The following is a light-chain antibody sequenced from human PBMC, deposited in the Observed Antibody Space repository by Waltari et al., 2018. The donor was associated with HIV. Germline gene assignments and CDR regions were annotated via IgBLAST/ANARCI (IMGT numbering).Light chain of an antibody. J-gene: IGLJ2*01. CDR3: QSYDSSLSGSV. V-gene: IGLV1-40*01. Sequence: QSVLTQPPSVSGAPGQRVTISCTGSSAYIGAGYAVIWYQQLPGTAPKLLIYGSSNRPSGVPDRFSGSKSGTSASLAITGLQAEDEADYYCQSYDSSLSGSVFGGGTKLTVL. CDR1: SAYIGAGYA. CDR2: GSS.